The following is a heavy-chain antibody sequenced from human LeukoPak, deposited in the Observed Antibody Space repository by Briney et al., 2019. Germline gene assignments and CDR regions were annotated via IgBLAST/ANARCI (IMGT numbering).Heavy chain of an antibody. Sequence: SVEVSCKASGGTFSSYAISLVRQAPGQGLEWMGGIIPIFGTANYAQKFQGRVTITADESTSTAYMELSSLRSEDTAVYYCARARKWELLGGYFDYWGQGTLVTVSS. CDR1: GGTFSSYA. J-gene: IGHJ4*02. D-gene: IGHD1-26*01. CDR2: IIPIFGTA. V-gene: IGHV1-69*13. CDR3: ARARKWELLGGYFDY.